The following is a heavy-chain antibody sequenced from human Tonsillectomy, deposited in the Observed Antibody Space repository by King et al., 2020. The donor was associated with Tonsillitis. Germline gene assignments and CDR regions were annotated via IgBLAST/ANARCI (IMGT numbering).Heavy chain of an antibody. J-gene: IGHJ3*02. CDR3: ARRSVPSPFTIFGRCEAFDI. CDR1: GGTFSSYG. D-gene: IGHD3-3*01. V-gene: IGHV1-69*14. CDR2: IIPIFGTA. Sequence: QLVQSGAEVKKPGSSVKVSCKASGGTFSSYGISWVRQAPGQGLEWMGGIIPIFGTANYAQKFQGRVTITADKSTSTAYMELSSLRSEDTAVYYCARRSVPSPFTIFGRCEAFDIWGQGTMVTVSS.